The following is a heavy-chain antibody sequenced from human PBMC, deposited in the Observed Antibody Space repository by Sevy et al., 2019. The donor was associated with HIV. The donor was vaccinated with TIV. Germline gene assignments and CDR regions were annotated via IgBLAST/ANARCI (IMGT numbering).Heavy chain of an antibody. CDR3: AHRSYTSGWYKVHFDP. Sequence: KRSGPTLVNPTQTLTLTCTFSGFSFNTAGVGVGWIRQPPGKALEWLALIHWNDDKYYNPSLSSRLTIPKDTSENEVVLTMANMGPEDTATYFCAHRSYTSGWYKVHFDPWGQGTLVTVSS. V-gene: IGHV2-5*01. D-gene: IGHD6-19*01. CDR2: IHWNDDK. CDR1: GFSFNTAGVG. J-gene: IGHJ5*02.